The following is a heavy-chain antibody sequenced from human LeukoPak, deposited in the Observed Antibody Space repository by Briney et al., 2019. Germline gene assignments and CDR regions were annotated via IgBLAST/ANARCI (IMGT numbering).Heavy chain of an antibody. Sequence: ASVKVSCKASGYTFTGYYMHWVRQAPGQGLEWMGWINPNSGGTNYAQKFQGRVTMTRDTSISTAYMELSRLRSDDTAVYYCARLPRCGSGGSCPFQTYYYYGMDVWGQGTTVTVSS. V-gene: IGHV1-2*02. CDR1: GYTFTGYY. CDR3: ARLPRCGSGGSCPFQTYYYYGMDV. D-gene: IGHD2-15*01. J-gene: IGHJ6*02. CDR2: INPNSGGT.